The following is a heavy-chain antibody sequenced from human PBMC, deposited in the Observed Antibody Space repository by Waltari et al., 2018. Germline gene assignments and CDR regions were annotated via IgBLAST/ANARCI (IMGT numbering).Heavy chain of an antibody. D-gene: IGHD6-13*01. CDR2: IYHSGST. Sequence: QVRLQESGPGLVKPSETLSLTCSVSDFSISSGYYGSSTRQPPGKGLEWIASIYHSGSTYYNPSLKSRVTIFVDTSKTQFSLKLTSVTAADTAVYFCARAPSTYSSSWYRVGFDYWGQGTLVTVSS. CDR3: ARAPSTYSSSWYRVGFDY. V-gene: IGHV4-38-2*02. J-gene: IGHJ4*02. CDR1: DFSISSGYY.